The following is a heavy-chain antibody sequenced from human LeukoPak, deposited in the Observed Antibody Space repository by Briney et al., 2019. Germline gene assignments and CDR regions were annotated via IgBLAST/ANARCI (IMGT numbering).Heavy chain of an antibody. Sequence: GGSLRLSCAASGFTFRNAWMSWVRQAPGKGLEWVGRIKGRTDGGATEFAAPVKGRFTISRDDSQNTLYLQMNSLKTEDTAVYYCTTAGYSRYAGGQGTLVTVSS. J-gene: IGHJ4*02. V-gene: IGHV3-15*01. CDR3: TTAGYSRYA. CDR1: GFTFRNAW. CDR2: IKGRTDGGAT. D-gene: IGHD6-13*01.